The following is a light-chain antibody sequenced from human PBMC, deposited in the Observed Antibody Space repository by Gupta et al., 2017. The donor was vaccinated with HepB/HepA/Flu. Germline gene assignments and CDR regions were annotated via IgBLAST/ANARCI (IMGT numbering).Light chain of an antibody. CDR3: MRALQTRFT. Sequence: DVVMTQSPLSLPVTPGEPASISCRSSQSLLHSNGYNYLDWYLQKPGQSPQLLIYLGSNRASGVPDRFSGSASGTDCTLKISIVEAEDVGVYYCMRALQTRFTCGPWTRVEIK. V-gene: IGKV2-28*01. J-gene: IGKJ3*01. CDR2: LGS. CDR1: QSLLHSNGYNY.